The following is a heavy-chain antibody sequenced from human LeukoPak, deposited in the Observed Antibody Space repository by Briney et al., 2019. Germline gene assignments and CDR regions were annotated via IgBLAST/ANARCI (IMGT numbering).Heavy chain of an antibody. V-gene: IGHV1-8*02. Sequence: ASVKVSCKASGYTFTGYYMHWVRQATGQGLEWMGWMNPNSGNTGYAQKFQGRVTMTRNTSISTAYMELSSLRSEDTAVYYCARGLNYDFWSGYLRWFDPWGQGTLVTVSS. CDR3: ARGLNYDFWSGYLRWFDP. CDR1: GYTFTGYY. CDR2: MNPNSGNT. D-gene: IGHD3-3*01. J-gene: IGHJ5*02.